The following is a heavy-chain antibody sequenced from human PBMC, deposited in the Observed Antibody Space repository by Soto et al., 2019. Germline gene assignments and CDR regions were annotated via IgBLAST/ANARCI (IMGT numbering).Heavy chain of an antibody. V-gene: IGHV3-74*01. D-gene: IGHD2-15*01. CDR3: ARGDCVVGTCYSLAGSFYSYMDV. J-gene: IGHJ6*03. CDR2: INSDGSVS. Sequence: EVQLVESGGGLVQPGGSLRLSCVASGFTFSNYWMYWVRQAPGEGLVWVSRINSDGSVSSYADSVKGRLTISRDNVKNTLYPPMDSLRAEDTAVYYCARGDCVVGTCYSLAGSFYSYMDVWGKGTTVTV. CDR1: GFTFSNYW.